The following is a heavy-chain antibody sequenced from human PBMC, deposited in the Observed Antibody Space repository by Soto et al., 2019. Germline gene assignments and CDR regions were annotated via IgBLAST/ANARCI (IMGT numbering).Heavy chain of an antibody. CDR2: IKSKTDGGTT. CDR1: GFTFSNAW. Sequence: GGSLRLSCAASGFTFSNAWMNWVRQAPGKGLEWVGRIKSKTDGGTTDYAAPVKGRFTISRDDSKTTLYLQMNSLKTEDTAVYYCTTGWDILTGYSLVGYYYYGMDVWGQGTTVTVSS. D-gene: IGHD3-9*01. CDR3: TTGWDILTGYSLVGYYYYGMDV. J-gene: IGHJ6*02. V-gene: IGHV3-15*07.